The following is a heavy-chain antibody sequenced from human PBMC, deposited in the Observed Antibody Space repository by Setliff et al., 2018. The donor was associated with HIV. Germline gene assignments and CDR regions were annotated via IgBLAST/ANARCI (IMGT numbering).Heavy chain of an antibody. D-gene: IGHD6-13*01. CDR2: ISGSSANI. CDR3: ARTASYGNSWYHWFDP. Sequence: GGSLRLSCAASGFTFSSYAMSWVRQAPGKGLEWVSAISGSSANIQYADSVRGRFTISRDNAKNSMYLQMNSLRAEDTAVYYCARTASYGNSWYHWFDPWGQGTLVTVSS. J-gene: IGHJ5*02. CDR1: GFTFSSYA. V-gene: IGHV3-23*01.